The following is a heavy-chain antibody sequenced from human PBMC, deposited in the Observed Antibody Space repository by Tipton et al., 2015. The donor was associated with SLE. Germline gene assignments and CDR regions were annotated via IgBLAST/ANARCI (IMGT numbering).Heavy chain of an antibody. CDR3: ARGGSSVVVPAGAFDI. V-gene: IGHV3-48*01. Sequence: SLRLSCAASGFTFSSYSMNWVRQAPGKGLEWVSYISSSSSTIYYADSVKGRFTISRDNAKNSLYLQMNSLRAEDTAVYYCARGGSSVVVPAGAFDIWGQGTMATVSS. J-gene: IGHJ3*02. D-gene: IGHD2-2*01. CDR2: ISSSSSTI. CDR1: GFTFSSYS.